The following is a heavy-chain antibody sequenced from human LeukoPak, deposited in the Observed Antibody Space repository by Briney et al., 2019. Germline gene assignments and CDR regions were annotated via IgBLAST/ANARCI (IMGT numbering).Heavy chain of an antibody. D-gene: IGHD5-18*01. CDR3: ALWSYYYYGLDV. CDR2: SRNKAMSHTT. Sequence: GGSLRLSCAASGFTFSYRDMDWVRQAPGMGLEWVGRSRNKAMSHTTEYADSVKGSLTISRDNSNNSVWLQMNSLKSEDTAVYYCALWSYYYYGLDVCGQGTTVTVSS. CDR1: GFTFSYRD. J-gene: IGHJ6*02. V-gene: IGHV3-72*01.